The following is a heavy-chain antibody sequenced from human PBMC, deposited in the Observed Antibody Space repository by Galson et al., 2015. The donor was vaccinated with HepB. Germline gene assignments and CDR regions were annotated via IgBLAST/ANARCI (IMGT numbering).Heavy chain of an antibody. CDR2: IYHSGST. D-gene: IGHD6-19*01. CDR1: GGSISSSNW. Sequence: ETLSLTCAVSGGSISSSNWWSWVRQPPGKGLEWIGEIYHSGSTNYNPSLKSRVTISVDKSKNQFSLKLSSVTAADTAVYYCARVSTGYSSGWYPSFDYWGQGTLVTVSS. CDR3: ARVSTGYSSGWYPSFDY. J-gene: IGHJ4*02. V-gene: IGHV4-4*02.